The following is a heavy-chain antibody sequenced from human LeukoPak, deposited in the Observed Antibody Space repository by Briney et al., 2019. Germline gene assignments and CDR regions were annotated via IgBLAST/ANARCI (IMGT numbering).Heavy chain of an antibody. D-gene: IGHD2-2*03. V-gene: IGHV1-46*01. J-gene: IGHJ4*02. CDR3: ARNHPRGDGYAY. CDR2: INPSGGSP. CDR1: GYIFTNYY. Sequence: ASVKVSCKASGYIFTNYYIHWVRQAPGQGLEWMGIINPSGGSPTYAQKFQGRISLTWDTSTSTVYMELSSLISDDTAVYYCARNHPRGDGYAYWGQGTLVTVSS.